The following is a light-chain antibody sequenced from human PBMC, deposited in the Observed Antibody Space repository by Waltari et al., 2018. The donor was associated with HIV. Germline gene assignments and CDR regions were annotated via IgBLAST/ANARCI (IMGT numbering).Light chain of an antibody. CDR3: QSYDSSKWV. J-gene: IGLJ3*02. V-gene: IGLV6-57*03. CDR1: RGSIASNY. CDR2: EDS. Sequence: NFMLTQPHSVSESPGKTVTTSCTRRRGSIASNYVPRYQQRPGSAPTTVIYEDSQRPSGVPDRFSGSIDRSSNSASLTISGLKTEDEADYYCQSYDSSKWVFGGGTKLTVL.